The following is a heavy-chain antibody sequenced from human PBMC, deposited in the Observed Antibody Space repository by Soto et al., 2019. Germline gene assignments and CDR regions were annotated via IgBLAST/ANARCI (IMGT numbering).Heavy chain of an antibody. Sequence: GAAVKVSWTASGGAFSIYGISWVRPAPSQVLEWMGGIIPIFGTANYAQKFQGRVTITADESTSTAYMELSSLRSDDTAVYYCARSGEGLGHYYYYGRDGWGQGTMVTVS. J-gene: IGHJ6*02. CDR1: GGAFSIYG. D-gene: IGHD3-10*01. CDR2: IIPIFGTA. CDR3: ARSGEGLGHYYYYGRDG. V-gene: IGHV1-69*13.